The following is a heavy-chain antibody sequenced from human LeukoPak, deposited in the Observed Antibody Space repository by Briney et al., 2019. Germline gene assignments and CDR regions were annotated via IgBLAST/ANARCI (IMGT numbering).Heavy chain of an antibody. Sequence: GGSLRLSCAASGFTFSSCAMHWVRQAPGKGLEYVSAISSNGGSTYYANSVKGRFTISRDNSKNTLYLQMGSLRAEDMAVYYCARVKYSSGVFDYWGQGTLVTVSS. D-gene: IGHD6-19*01. CDR1: GFTFSSCA. J-gene: IGHJ4*02. CDR3: ARVKYSSGVFDY. CDR2: ISSNGGST. V-gene: IGHV3-64*01.